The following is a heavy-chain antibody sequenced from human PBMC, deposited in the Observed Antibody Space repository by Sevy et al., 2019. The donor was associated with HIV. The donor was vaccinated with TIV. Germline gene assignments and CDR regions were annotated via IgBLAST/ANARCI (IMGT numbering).Heavy chain of an antibody. Sequence: ASVKVSCKASGYTFTSYGLSWVRQAPGQGLEWMGWISAYNGNTNYAQNLQGRVTMTTDTSTSTAYMELRSLRADDTAVYYCARDPLSTVTTVYYYYYGMDVWGQGTTVTVSS. CDR2: ISAYNGNT. CDR1: GYTFTSYG. V-gene: IGHV1-18*01. CDR3: ARDPLSTVTTVYYYYYGMDV. J-gene: IGHJ6*02. D-gene: IGHD4-17*01.